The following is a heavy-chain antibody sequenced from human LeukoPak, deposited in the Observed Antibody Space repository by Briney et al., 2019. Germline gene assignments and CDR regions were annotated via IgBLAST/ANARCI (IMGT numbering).Heavy chain of an antibody. J-gene: IGHJ6*03. CDR2: INPNSGGT. CDR1: GYTFTGYY. CDR3: ARASRLLYYYYYMDV. D-gene: IGHD3-16*01. Sequence: ASVKVSCKASGYTFTGYYMHWVRQAPGQGLEWMGWINPNSGGTSYAQKFQGRVTMTRDTSISTAYMELSRLRSDDTAVYYCARASRLLYYYYYMDVWGKGTTVTVSS. V-gene: IGHV1-2*02.